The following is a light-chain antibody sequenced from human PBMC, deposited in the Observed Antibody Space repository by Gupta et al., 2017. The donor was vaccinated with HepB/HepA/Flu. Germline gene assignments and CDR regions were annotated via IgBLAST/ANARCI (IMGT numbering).Light chain of an antibody. CDR2: RTN. CDR3: AAWDDSLNIML. V-gene: IGLV1-47*01. J-gene: IGLJ2*01. Sequence: SVLTKPPSTSGTPGQGGTIPCSGSSSNIRINHVYRYQQLPGSAPKLLIYRTNQRPSGVPDRFAGSKSGTSASLAISGLRSEDEADYYCAAWDDSLNIMLFGGGTQLTVL. CDR1: SSNIRINH.